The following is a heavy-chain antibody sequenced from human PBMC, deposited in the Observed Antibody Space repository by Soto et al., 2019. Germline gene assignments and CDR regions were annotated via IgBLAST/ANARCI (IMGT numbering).Heavy chain of an antibody. CDR1: GYTFTSYA. D-gene: IGHD3-16*01. V-gene: IGHV1-3*01. J-gene: IGHJ3*02. CDR2: INAGNGNT. Sequence: ASVKVSCKASGYTFTSYAMHWVRQAPGQRLEWMGWINAGNGNTKYSQKFQGRVTMTEDTSTDTAYMELSSLRSEDTAVYYCASAPFRAVRGMMLFDIWGQGTMVTVS. CDR3: ASAPFRAVRGMMLFDI.